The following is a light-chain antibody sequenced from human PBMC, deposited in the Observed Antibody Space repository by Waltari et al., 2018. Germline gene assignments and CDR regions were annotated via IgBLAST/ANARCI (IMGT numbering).Light chain of an antibody. V-gene: IGLV4-69*01. Sequence: LTCTLSSGHSSNIIAWLQQQPGKGPRYLMQVNSDGSHRKGDEIPDRFSGSSSGAERYLTISSLQSEDEADYYCETGGHGTWVFGGGTKLTVL. CDR3: ETGGHGTWV. CDR1: SGHSSNI. J-gene: IGLJ3*02. CDR2: VNSDGSH.